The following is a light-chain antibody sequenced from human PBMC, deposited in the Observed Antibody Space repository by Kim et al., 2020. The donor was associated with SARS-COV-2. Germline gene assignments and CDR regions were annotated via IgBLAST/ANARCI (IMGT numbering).Light chain of an antibody. CDR1: QSVSSSY. CDR3: QQYGSSLYT. CDR2: GAS. Sequence: EIVLTQSPGTLSLSPGERAPLSCRASQSVSSSYLAWYQQKPGQAPRLLIYGASSRATGIPDRFSGSGSGTDFTLTISRLEPEDFAVYYCQQYGSSLYTFGQGTKLEI. J-gene: IGKJ2*01. V-gene: IGKV3-20*01.